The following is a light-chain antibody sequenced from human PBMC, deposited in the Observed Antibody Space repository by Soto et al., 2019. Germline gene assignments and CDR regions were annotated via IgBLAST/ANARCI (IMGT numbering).Light chain of an antibody. J-gene: IGLJ2*01. CDR3: PAYAGSDTPVL. V-gene: IGLV2-8*01. CDR2: EVT. Sequence: QSALTQPPSASGSPGQSVTIPCTGTSNDIGEYHYVSWYQQHPGKAPKLMIYEVTQRPSGVPHRFSGSKSGNTASLTVSGLQPEDEADYYCPAYAGSDTPVLVGGGTKLTVL. CDR1: SNDIGEYHY.